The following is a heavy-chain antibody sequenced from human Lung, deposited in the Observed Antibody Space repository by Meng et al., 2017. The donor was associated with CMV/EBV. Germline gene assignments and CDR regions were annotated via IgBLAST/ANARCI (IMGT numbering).Heavy chain of an antibody. CDR1: GGSISSSNW. J-gene: IGHJ4*02. Sequence: QVQRQESGRGLVTASGTLSLTCAVSGGSISSSNWWSWVRQPPGKGLEWIGEIYHSGSTNYNPSLKSRVTISVDKSKNQFSLKLSSVTAADTAVYYCASFPPPGKQWLVTDYWGQGTLVTVSS. CDR2: IYHSGST. V-gene: IGHV4-4*02. D-gene: IGHD6-19*01. CDR3: ASFPPPGKQWLVTDY.